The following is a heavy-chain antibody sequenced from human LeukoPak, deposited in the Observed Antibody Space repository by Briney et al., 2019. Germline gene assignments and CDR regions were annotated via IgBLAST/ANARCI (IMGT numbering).Heavy chain of an antibody. CDR2: IWYDGSNK. CDR3: ARDPYYDSSGYYYVPKMADY. V-gene: IGHV3-33*01. Sequence: GGSLRLSCAASGFTFSSYGMHWVRQAPGKGLEWVAVIWYDGSNKYYADSVKGRFTISRDNSKNTLYLQMNSLRAEDTAVYYCARDPYYDSSGYYYVPKMADYWGQGTLVTVSP. D-gene: IGHD3-22*01. J-gene: IGHJ4*02. CDR1: GFTFSSYG.